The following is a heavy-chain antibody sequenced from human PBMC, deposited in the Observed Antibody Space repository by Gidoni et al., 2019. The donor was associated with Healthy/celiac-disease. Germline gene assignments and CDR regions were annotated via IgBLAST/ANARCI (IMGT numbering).Heavy chain of an antibody. CDR2: IYTSGST. V-gene: IGHV4-61*02. CDR3: ARAPGYCSGGSCYGYYGMDV. D-gene: IGHD2-15*01. CDR1: GGSISSGSYY. J-gene: IGHJ6*02. Sequence: QVQLQESGPGLVKPSQTLSLTCTVSGGSISSGSYYWSWIRQPAGKGLEWIGRIYTSGSTNYNPSLKSRVTISVDTSKNQFSLKLSSVTAADTAVYYCARAPGYCSGGSCYGYYGMDVWGQGTTVTVSS.